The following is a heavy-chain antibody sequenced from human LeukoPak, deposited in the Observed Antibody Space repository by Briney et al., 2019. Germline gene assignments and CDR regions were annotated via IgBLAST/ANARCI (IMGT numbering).Heavy chain of an antibody. CDR3: ASAKTPNPHNYYDSSGYYYPGY. CDR1: GFTVSSNY. Sequence: GGSLRLSCAGSGFTVSSNYMSWVRQAPGKGLEWVSVIYSGGSTYYADSVKGRFTISRDNSKNTLYLQMNSLRAEDTAVYYCASAKTPNPHNYYDSSGYYYPGYWGQGTLVTVSS. J-gene: IGHJ4*02. CDR2: IYSGGST. V-gene: IGHV3-66*02. D-gene: IGHD3-22*01.